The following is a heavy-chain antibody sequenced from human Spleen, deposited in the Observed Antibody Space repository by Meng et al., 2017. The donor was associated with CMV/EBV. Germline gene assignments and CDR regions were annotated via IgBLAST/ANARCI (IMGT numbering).Heavy chain of an antibody. CDR1: GFTVSSNY. D-gene: IGHD3-10*01. CDR3: AKDWAVGGVWFGIMDV. CDR2: IYSGGST. Sequence: GGSLRLSCAASGFTVSSNYMSWVRQAPGRGLEWVSLIYSGGSTYYADSVKGRFTISRDISRNTLNLQMNSLRAEDTAVYYCAKDWAVGGVWFGIMDVWGQGTTVTVSS. J-gene: IGHJ6*02. V-gene: IGHV3-53*01.